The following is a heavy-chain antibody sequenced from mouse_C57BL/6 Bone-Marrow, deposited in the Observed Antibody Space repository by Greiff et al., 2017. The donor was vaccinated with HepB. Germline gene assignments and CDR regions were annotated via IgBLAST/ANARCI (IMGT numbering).Heavy chain of an antibody. CDR3: TKVTTKDWFAY. CDR2: IRLKSDNYAT. V-gene: IGHV6-3*01. D-gene: IGHD2-2*01. CDR1: GFTFSNYW. Sequence: EVQRVESGGGLVQPGGSMKLSCVASGFTFSNYWMNWVRQSPEKGLEWVAQIRLKSDNYATHYAESVKGRFTISRDDSKSSVYLQMNNLRAEDTGIYYCTKVTTKDWFAYWGQGTLVTVSA. J-gene: IGHJ3*01.